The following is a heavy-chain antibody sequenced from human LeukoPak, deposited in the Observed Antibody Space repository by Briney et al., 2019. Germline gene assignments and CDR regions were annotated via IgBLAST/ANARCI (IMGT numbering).Heavy chain of an antibody. V-gene: IGHV4-4*02. CDR1: GGSISSSYW. D-gene: IGHD3-3*01. CDR3: ARSSSGITIFGVVIPFDY. J-gene: IGHJ4*02. Sequence: SETLSLTCGVSGGSISSSYWWSWVRQPPGKGLEWIGEIYHSGSTNYNPSLKSRVTISMDKSKNQFSLNLSSVTAADTAVYYCARSSSGITIFGVVIPFDYWGQGTLVTVSS. CDR2: IYHSGST.